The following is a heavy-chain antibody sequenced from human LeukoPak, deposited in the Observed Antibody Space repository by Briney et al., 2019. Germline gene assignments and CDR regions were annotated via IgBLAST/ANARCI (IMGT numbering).Heavy chain of an antibody. CDR1: GFTFSSYA. Sequence: PGGSLRLSCAASGFTFSSYAMSWVRQAPGKGLEWVSSISSSSSYIYYADSVKGRFTISRDNAKNSLYLQMNSLRAEDTALYYCAKGLGYSSSWYDYWGQGTLVTVSS. J-gene: IGHJ4*02. CDR3: AKGLGYSSSWYDY. CDR2: ISSSSSYI. D-gene: IGHD6-13*01. V-gene: IGHV3-21*04.